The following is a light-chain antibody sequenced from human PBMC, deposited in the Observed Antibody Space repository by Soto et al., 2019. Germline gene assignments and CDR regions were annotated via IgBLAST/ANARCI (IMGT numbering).Light chain of an antibody. J-gene: IGKJ1*01. Sequence: DIQITQSPSSLSASVGDRGTMPCRPSQSISSYLNWYQQTTGKAPKVLIYAASSLQSGVPSRFSGSGSGTDCTLTISSLQTEDFATYYCQQSYSTPWTFGQGTKVDIK. V-gene: IGKV1-39*01. CDR1: QSISSY. CDR2: AAS. CDR3: QQSYSTPWT.